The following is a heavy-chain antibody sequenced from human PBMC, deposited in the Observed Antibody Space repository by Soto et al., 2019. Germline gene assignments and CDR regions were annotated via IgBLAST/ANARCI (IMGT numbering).Heavy chain of an antibody. D-gene: IGHD3-10*01. CDR2: VYYSGST. J-gene: IGHJ4*02. V-gene: IGHV4-59*01. CDR3: ARERGAGSEYFDN. CDR1: GGSISSYY. Sequence: PSETLSLTCTVSGGSISSYYWSWIRQPPGKGLEWIGYVYYSGSTNYNPSLKSRVTISVDTSKNQFSLKLSSVTAADTAVYYCARERGAGSEYFDNWGQGTLVTVSS.